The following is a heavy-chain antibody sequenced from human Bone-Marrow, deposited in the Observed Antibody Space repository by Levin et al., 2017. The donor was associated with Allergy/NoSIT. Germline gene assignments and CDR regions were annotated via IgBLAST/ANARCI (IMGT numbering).Heavy chain of an antibody. CDR3: AREYSSSSWAPFDF. D-gene: IGHD6-6*01. J-gene: IGHJ4*02. CDR2: IWYDGSNK. CDR1: GFTFSTYG. Sequence: GGSLRLSCAASGFTFSTYGMHWVRQAPGKGLEWVALIWYDGSNKYYADSVKGRFTISRDNSKNTLFLQMNSLRAEDTALYYCAREYSSSSWAPFDFWGQGTLVTVSS. V-gene: IGHV3-33*01.